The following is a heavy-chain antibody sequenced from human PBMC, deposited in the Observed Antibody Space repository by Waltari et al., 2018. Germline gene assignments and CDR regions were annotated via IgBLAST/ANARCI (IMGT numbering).Heavy chain of an antibody. V-gene: IGHV4-38-2*01. D-gene: IGHD6-19*01. CDR2: IYHSGST. Sequence: QVQLQESGPGLVKPSETLSLTCAVSGYSISSGYYWGWIRQPPGKGLEWIGSIYHSGSTYYLPSLQSRVTISVDTSKNQFSLQLSSVTAADTAVYYCASLQPSGIAVAGTYIYWGQGTLVTVSS. J-gene: IGHJ4*02. CDR3: ASLQPSGIAVAGTYIY. CDR1: GYSISSGYY.